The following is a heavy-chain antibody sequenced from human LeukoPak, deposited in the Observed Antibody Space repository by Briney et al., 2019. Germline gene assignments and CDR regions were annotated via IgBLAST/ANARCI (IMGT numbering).Heavy chain of an antibody. Sequence: GASVKVSCKASGGTFSSHAISWVRQAPGQGLEWMGGIIPIFGTANYAQKFQGRVTITTDESTSTAYMELSSLRSEDTAVYYCARGRYCSSTSCQKNYYYYMDVWGKGTTVTVSS. CDR1: GGTFSSHA. J-gene: IGHJ6*03. D-gene: IGHD2-2*01. V-gene: IGHV1-69*05. CDR2: IIPIFGTA. CDR3: ARGRYCSSTSCQKNYYYYMDV.